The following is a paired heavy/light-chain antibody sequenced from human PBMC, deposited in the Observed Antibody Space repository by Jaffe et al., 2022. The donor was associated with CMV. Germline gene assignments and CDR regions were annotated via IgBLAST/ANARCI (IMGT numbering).Light chain of an antibody. Sequence: DIQMTQSPSSLSASVGDRVTITCQASQDISNYLNWYQQKPGKAPKLLIYDASNLETGVPSRFSGSGSGTDFTFTISSLQPEDIATYYCQQYDNLPQSFGGGTKVEIK. CDR3: QQYDNLPQS. CDR1: QDISNY. CDR2: DAS. J-gene: IGKJ4*01. V-gene: IGKV1-33*01.
Heavy chain of an antibody. D-gene: IGHD3-3*01. J-gene: IGHJ5*02. CDR3: ARAVIRSGYFKSVNWFDP. V-gene: IGHV1-69*09. CDR1: GGTFSSYA. CDR2: IIPILGIA. Sequence: QVQLVQSGAEVKKPGSSVKVSCKASGGTFSSYAISWVRQAPGQGLEWMGRIIPILGIANYAQKFQGRVTITADKSTSTAYMELSSLRSEDTAVYYCARAVIRSGYFKSVNWFDPWGQGTLVTVSS.